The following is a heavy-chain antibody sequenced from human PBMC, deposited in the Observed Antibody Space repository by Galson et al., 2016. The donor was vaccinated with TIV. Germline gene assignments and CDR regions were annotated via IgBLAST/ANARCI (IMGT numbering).Heavy chain of an antibody. CDR2: IIHSGSP. V-gene: IGHV4-34*01. J-gene: IGHJ6*02. CDR3: ARGRIAPRVVGYYYYPMDV. CDR1: VGSFSVYY. D-gene: IGHD6-6*01. Sequence: SETLSLTCAVYVGSFSVYYWRWIRQPPGKGLEWIGEIIHSGSPNYNPSLKRRVTISVDTSKSQFSLKLSSVTAADTAVYYCARGRIAPRVVGYYYYPMDVWGQGTTVTVSS.